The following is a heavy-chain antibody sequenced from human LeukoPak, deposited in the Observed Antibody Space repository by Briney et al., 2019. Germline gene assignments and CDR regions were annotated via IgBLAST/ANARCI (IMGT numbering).Heavy chain of an antibody. D-gene: IGHD3-22*01. CDR2: ISFSGDSI. J-gene: IGHJ4*02. V-gene: IGHV3-48*04. Sequence: PGGSLRLSCAASGFTFSRYSMNWVRQAPGRGPEWLSYISFSGDSIYYADSVKGRFTISRDNDKNSLYLQMYSLRAEDTAVYYCARVGDDSSGYYVDYWGQGTLVTVSS. CDR3: ARVGDDSSGYYVDY. CDR1: GFTFSRYS.